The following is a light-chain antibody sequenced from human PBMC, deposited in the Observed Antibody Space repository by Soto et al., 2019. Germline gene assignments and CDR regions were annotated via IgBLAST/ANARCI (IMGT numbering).Light chain of an antibody. CDR1: SSDVGGYNR. CDR3: TSYATGSAYV. Sequence: QPVLTQPPSVSGSPGQSVTISCTGTSSDVGGYNRVSWYQQAPGKAPKLLIYDVSNRPSGGSTRFSGSKSGNTASLTISGLQAEDEADYYCTSYATGSAYVFGPGTKLTVL. CDR2: DVS. J-gene: IGLJ1*01. V-gene: IGLV2-18*02.